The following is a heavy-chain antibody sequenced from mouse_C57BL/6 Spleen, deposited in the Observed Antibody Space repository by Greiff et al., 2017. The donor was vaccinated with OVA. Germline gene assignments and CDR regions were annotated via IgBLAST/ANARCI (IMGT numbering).Heavy chain of an antibody. Sequence: VQLQQSGPELVKPGASVKMSCKASGYTFTDYNMHWVKQSHGKSLEWIGYINPNNGGTSYNQKFKGKATLTVNKSSSTAYMELRSLTSEDSAVYYCASYGSDYWYFDVWGTGTTVTVSS. CDR1: GYTFTDYN. CDR3: ASYGSDYWYFDV. J-gene: IGHJ1*03. D-gene: IGHD1-1*01. V-gene: IGHV1-22*01. CDR2: INPNNGGT.